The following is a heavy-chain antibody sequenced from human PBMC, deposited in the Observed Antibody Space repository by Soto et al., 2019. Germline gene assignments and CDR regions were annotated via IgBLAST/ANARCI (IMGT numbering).Heavy chain of an antibody. CDR2: IVVGSGNT. CDR1: GFNFTSSA. J-gene: IGHJ4*02. V-gene: IGHV1-58*01. Sequence: QMQLVQSGPEVKKPGTSVKVSCKASGFNFTSSAVQWVRQARGQRLELIGWIVVGSGNTNYAQKFQERVTITRDMSTSTAYMELSSLRSEETAEYYSAASLHDYGDYIGFYFDYWGQGTLVTVSS. D-gene: IGHD4-17*01. CDR3: AASLHDYGDYIGFYFDY.